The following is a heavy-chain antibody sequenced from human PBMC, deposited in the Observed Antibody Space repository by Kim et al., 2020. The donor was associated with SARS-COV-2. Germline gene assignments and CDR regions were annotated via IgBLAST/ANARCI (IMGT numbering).Heavy chain of an antibody. V-gene: IGHV4-34*01. J-gene: IGHJ3*02. D-gene: IGHD6-6*01. Sequence: SETLSLTCAVYGGSFSGYYWSWIRQPPGKGLEWIGEINHSGSTNYNPSLKSRVTISVDTSKNQFSLKLSSVTAADTTVYYCAREGKTSIAARGGAFDIWGQGTMVTVSS. CDR2: INHSGST. CDR3: AREGKTSIAARGGAFDI. CDR1: GGSFSGYY.